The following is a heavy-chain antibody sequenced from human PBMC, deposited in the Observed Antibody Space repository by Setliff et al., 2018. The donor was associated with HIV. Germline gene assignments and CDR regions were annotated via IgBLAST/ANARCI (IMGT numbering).Heavy chain of an antibody. CDR2: IYHSGST. Sequence: PSETLSLTCDVSGYSISSGFYWGWIRQPPGKGLEWIGSIYHSGSTYYNPSLKSRVTISVDTSKNQFSLNLSSVTAADAGVYYCARQFCTATSCSWPFDYWGQGTLVTVSS. J-gene: IGHJ4*02. V-gene: IGHV4-38-2*01. CDR3: ARQFCTATSCSWPFDY. D-gene: IGHD2-2*01. CDR1: GYSISSGFY.